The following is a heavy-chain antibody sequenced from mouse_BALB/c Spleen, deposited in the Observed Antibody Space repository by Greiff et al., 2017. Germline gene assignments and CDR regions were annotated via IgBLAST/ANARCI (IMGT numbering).Heavy chain of an antibody. Sequence: EVQVVESGGGLVKPGGSLKLSCAASGFTFSDYYMYWVRQTPEKRLEWVATISDGGSYTYYPDSVKGRFTISRDNAKNNLYLQMSSLKSEDTAMYTWARGSMDYWGQGTSVTVSS. J-gene: IGHJ4*01. CDR3: ARGSMDY. V-gene: IGHV5-4*02. CDR1: GFTFSDYY. CDR2: ISDGGSYT.